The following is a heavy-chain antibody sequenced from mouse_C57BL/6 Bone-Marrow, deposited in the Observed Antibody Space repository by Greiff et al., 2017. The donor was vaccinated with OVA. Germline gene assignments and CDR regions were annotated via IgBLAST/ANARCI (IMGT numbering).Heavy chain of an antibody. CDR1: GYTFTDHT. Sequence: VKLQQSDAELVKPGASVKISCKVSGYTFTDHTIHWMKQRPEQGLEWIGYIYPRDGSTKYNEKFKGKATLTADKSSSTAYMQLNSLTSEDSAVYFCARRDDGYYWYFDVWGTGTTVTVSS. CDR3: ARRDDGYYWYFDV. V-gene: IGHV1-78*01. CDR2: IYPRDGST. J-gene: IGHJ1*03. D-gene: IGHD2-3*01.